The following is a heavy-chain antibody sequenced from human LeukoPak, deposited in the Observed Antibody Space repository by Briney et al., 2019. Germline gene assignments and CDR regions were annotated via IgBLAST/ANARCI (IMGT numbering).Heavy chain of an antibody. Sequence: SETLSLTCAVSGGSISTTNWWSWVRQPPGKGLEWIGEIFYTGSNNYNPSLRGRVTLSIDKSKNQFSLNLSSVTAADTAVYYCAAWRGYYYGMDVWGQGTTVTVSS. CDR3: AAWRGYYYGMDV. D-gene: IGHD3-3*01. V-gene: IGHV4-4*02. CDR2: IFYTGSN. CDR1: GGSISTTNW. J-gene: IGHJ6*02.